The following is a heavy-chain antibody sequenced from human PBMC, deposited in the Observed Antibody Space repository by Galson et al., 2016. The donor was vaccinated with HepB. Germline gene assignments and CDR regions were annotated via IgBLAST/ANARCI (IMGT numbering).Heavy chain of an antibody. J-gene: IGHJ3*02. CDR2: ISYDGSNK. Sequence: SLRLSCAASGFTFSTCSMHWVRQAPGKGLEWVAVISYDGSNKYYADSVKGRFTISRDNSKNTLYLQMNRVRSEDTAVYYCASRKRKHGSGWYFAFDIWGRGTMVTVSS. V-gene: IGHV3-30-3*01. CDR1: GFTFSTCS. D-gene: IGHD6-19*01. CDR3: ASRKRKHGSGWYFAFDI.